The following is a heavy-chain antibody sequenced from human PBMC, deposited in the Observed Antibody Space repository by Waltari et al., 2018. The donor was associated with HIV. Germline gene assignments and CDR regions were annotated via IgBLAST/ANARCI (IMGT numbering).Heavy chain of an antibody. CDR3: ARSRPGAVFGDN. J-gene: IGHJ4*02. CDR1: GYDFTTFD. CDR2: MSRHSGKP. Sequence: QVQLVQSGAEVKLPGASLKVSCRTSGYDFTTFDINWVRQASGQGLEWMGWMSRHSGKPGDAREFQGRVIMTCDSSIDTPYLELSSLTSHDTAVNYCARSRPGAVFGDNWGQGTLVTVSS. V-gene: IGHV1-8*01. D-gene: IGHD3-3*01.